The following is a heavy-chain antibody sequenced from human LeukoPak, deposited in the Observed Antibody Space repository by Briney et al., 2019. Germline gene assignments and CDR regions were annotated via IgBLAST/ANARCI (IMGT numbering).Heavy chain of an antibody. Sequence: ASVKVSCKASGHTFTSYAMHWVRQAPGQRLEWMGWINAGNGNTKYSQKFQGRVTITRDTSASTAYMELSSLRSEDTAVYYCAREEVKSSCFDYWGQGTLVTVSS. CDR1: GHTFTSYA. D-gene: IGHD6-6*01. J-gene: IGHJ4*02. V-gene: IGHV1-3*01. CDR3: AREEVKSSCFDY. CDR2: INAGNGNT.